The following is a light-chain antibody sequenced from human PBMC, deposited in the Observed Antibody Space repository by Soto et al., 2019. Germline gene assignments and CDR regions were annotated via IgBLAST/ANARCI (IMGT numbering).Light chain of an antibody. Sequence: QSVLTQPPSVSEAPRQRVTISCSGSSSNIGNNAVNWYQQLPGKAPKLLIYYDDLLPSGVSDRFSGSKSGTSASLAISGLQSEDEADYYCAAWDDSLNAKVFGGGTKVTVL. V-gene: IGLV1-36*01. J-gene: IGLJ3*02. CDR1: SSNIGNNA. CDR2: YDD. CDR3: AAWDDSLNAKV.